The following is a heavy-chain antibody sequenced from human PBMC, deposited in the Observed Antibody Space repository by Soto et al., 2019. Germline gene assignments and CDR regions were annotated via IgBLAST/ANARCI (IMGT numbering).Heavy chain of an antibody. Sequence: QVQLVQSGAEVKKPGSSVKVSCKASGGTFSKYVVNWVRQAPGQGLEWMGRIIPISGAANYAQKFQGRVTITADKSTSTSYMELSSLRSEDTAVCYCARDMTRTVVPYFDFWGQGTLVTVSS. D-gene: IGHD1-7*01. CDR3: ARDMTRTVVPYFDF. CDR2: IIPISGAA. CDR1: GGTFSKYV. J-gene: IGHJ4*02. V-gene: IGHV1-69*06.